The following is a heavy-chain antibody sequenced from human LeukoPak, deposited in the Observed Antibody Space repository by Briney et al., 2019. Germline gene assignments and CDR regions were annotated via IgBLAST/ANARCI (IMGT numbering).Heavy chain of an antibody. CDR2: ISSSSSYI. D-gene: IGHD1-26*01. CDR3: ARGIYVGAYYYYYGMDV. V-gene: IGHV3-21*01. Sequence: KSGGSLRLSCAASGFTFSSYSMNWVRQAPGKGLEWVSSISSSSSYIYYADSVKGRFTISRDNAKNSLYLQMNSLRAEDTAVYYCARGIYVGAYYYYYGMDVWGQGTTVTVSS. J-gene: IGHJ6*02. CDR1: GFTFSSYS.